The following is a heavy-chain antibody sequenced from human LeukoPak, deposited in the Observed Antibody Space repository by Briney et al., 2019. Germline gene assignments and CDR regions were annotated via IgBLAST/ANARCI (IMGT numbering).Heavy chain of an antibody. CDR1: GGSFSGYY. D-gene: IGHD6-13*01. V-gene: IGHV4-34*01. CDR2: INHSGST. Sequence: SETLSLTCAVYGGSFSGYYWSWIRQPPGKGLEWIGEINHSGSTNYNPSLKSRVTISVDTSKNQFSLKLSSVTAADTAVYFCGRHFHGSGYVVDLWGQGTLVTVSS. CDR3: GRHFHGSGYVVDL. J-gene: IGHJ5*02.